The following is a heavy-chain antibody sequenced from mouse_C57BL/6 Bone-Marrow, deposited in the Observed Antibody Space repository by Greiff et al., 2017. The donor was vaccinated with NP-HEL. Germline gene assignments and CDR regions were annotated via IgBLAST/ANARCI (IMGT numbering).Heavy chain of an antibody. CDR1: GYTFTSYW. CDR3: TRRNYGSSYPYWYFDV. Sequence: EVQLQQSGTVLARPGASVKMSCKTSGYTFTSYWMHWVKQRPGQGLEWIGAIYPGNSDTSYNQKFKGKAKLTAVTSASTAYMELSSLTNEDSAVYYCTRRNYGSSYPYWYFDVWGTGTTVTVSS. CDR2: IYPGNSDT. V-gene: IGHV1-5*01. J-gene: IGHJ1*03. D-gene: IGHD1-1*01.